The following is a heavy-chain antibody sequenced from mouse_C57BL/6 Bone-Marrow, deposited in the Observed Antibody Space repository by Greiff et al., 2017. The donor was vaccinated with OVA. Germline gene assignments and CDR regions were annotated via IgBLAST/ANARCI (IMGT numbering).Heavy chain of an antibody. Sequence: VQLVESGAELARPGASVKLSCKASGYTFTSYGISWVKQRTGQGLEWIGEIYPRSGNTYYNEKFKGKATLTADKSSSTAYMELRSLTSEDSAVYFCARGGNYDAMDYWGQGTSVTVSS. D-gene: IGHD1-1*02. J-gene: IGHJ4*01. CDR1: GYTFTSYG. CDR3: ARGGNYDAMDY. CDR2: IYPRSGNT. V-gene: IGHV1-81*01.